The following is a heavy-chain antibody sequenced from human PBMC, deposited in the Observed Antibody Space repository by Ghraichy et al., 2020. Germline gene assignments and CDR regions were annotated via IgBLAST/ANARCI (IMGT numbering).Heavy chain of an antibody. J-gene: IGHJ4*01. V-gene: IGHV3-7*01. CDR1: GFTFSRHW. Sequence: GGSLRLSCAASGFTFSRHWLTWVRQAPGKGLEWVASIKSDGSDTFYVDSVKGRFTISRDNAKNSVSLEKNSLRAEDTAIYYGARDPYGDYKYGGTDYWGQGTLGSVSS. CDR3: ARDPYGDYKYGGTDY. D-gene: IGHD4-17*01. CDR2: IKSDGSDT.